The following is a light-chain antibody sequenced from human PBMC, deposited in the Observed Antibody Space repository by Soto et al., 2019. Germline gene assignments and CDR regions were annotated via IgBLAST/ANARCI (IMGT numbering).Light chain of an antibody. V-gene: IGKV3-20*01. Sequence: EIVLTQSPGTLSLSPGERATLSCRTSQSVNSAHLAWYRQRPGQTPSLLIYAASKMAAGTPDRFSGGGTGTDFTLTISRLEPEDFAMYFCQHYGWSPQFGQGTKLEI. CDR2: AAS. CDR1: QSVNSAH. J-gene: IGKJ2*01. CDR3: QHYGWSPQ.